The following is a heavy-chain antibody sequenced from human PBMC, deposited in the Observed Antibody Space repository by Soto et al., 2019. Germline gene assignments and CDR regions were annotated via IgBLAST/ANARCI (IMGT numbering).Heavy chain of an antibody. Sequence: PSDTLSLTCTVSGGSISIYYWSWIRQPPGKGLEWIGYIYYSGSTNYNPSLKSRVTISVDTSKNQFSLKLSSVTAADTAVYYCARCKLLRFLEWPHWFDPWGQGTLVTVSS. D-gene: IGHD3-3*01. CDR1: GGSISIYY. CDR2: IYYSGST. J-gene: IGHJ5*02. CDR3: ARCKLLRFLEWPHWFDP. V-gene: IGHV4-59*01.